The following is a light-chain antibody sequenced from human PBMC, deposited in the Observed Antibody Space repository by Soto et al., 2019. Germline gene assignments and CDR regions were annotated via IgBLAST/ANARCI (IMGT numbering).Light chain of an antibody. V-gene: IGLV1-51*01. CDR3: GTYDRSLRDGV. CDR1: SSNIENYY. J-gene: IGLJ1*01. CDR2: DNN. Sequence: QSVLTQPPSVSAAPGQKVTISCSGSSSNIENYYVSWYQQLPGTAPKLLIYDNNKRPSGIPDRFSGSKSGTSATLDITGLQTAEEAEYYCGTYDRSLRDGVFGTGTKVTVL.